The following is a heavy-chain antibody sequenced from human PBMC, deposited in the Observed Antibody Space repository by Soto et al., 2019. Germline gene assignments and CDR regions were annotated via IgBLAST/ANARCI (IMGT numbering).Heavy chain of an antibody. J-gene: IGHJ6*02. CDR3: ARGHYYYAMDV. Sequence: PSETLSLTCTVSNGSVSSGTYSWSWVRQPPGKGLEWIGYIYYSGTTYYTPSLKSRLTMSMDRANDHFSLNLTSVTAADTAVYFCARGHYYYAMDVWGQGITVTVS. CDR2: IYYSGTT. CDR1: NGSVSSGTYS. V-gene: IGHV4-30-2*01.